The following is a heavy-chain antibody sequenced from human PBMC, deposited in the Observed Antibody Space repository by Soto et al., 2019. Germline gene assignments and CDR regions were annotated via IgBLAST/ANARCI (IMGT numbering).Heavy chain of an antibody. CDR3: ARGRYGDY. V-gene: IGHV1-18*01. D-gene: IGHD1-1*01. Sequence: QVHLVQSGAEVKKPGASVKVSCKGSGYGFTTYGITWVRQAPGQGLEWMAWISAHNGNTNYAQKLQGRVTVTRDTSTGTAYMELRSLRSDDTAGYYCARGRYGDYWGQGALVTVSS. J-gene: IGHJ4*02. CDR2: ISAHNGNT. CDR1: GYGFTTYG.